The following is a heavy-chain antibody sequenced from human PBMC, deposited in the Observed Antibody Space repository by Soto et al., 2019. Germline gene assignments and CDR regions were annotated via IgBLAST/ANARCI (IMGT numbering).Heavy chain of an antibody. CDR3: AKDRYLDHDSRGYLFDN. Sequence: EVQLLESGGDLMQPGGSLRLSCAASGFTFNIYSLTWVRQAPGKGLEWVSAISRCGDITYYADYVEGRFTISRDNSKNTLYMQMNSLTAEDTAVYYCAKDRYLDHDSRGYLFDNWGQATLVTVTS. V-gene: IGHV3-23*01. D-gene: IGHD3-22*01. J-gene: IGHJ4*02. CDR1: GFTFNIYS. CDR2: ISRCGDIT.